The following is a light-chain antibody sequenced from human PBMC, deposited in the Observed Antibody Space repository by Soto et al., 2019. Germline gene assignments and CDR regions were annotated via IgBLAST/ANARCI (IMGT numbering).Light chain of an antibody. J-gene: IGLJ1*01. CDR2: EGS. Sequence: QSALTQPASVSGSPGXSXXXSCTGTSSDVGTYNLVSWYQHHPGKAPKLMIYEGSKRPSGVSNRFSGSKSGNTASLTISGLQAEDEADYYCCSYAGSSTYVFGTGTKLTVL. CDR1: SSDVGTYNL. V-gene: IGLV2-23*01. CDR3: CSYAGSSTYV.